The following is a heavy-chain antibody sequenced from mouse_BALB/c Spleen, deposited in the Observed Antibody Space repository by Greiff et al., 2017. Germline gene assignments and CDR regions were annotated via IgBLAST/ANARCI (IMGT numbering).Heavy chain of an antibody. CDR3: ARETRYYYAMDY. CDR2: IRNKANGYTT. V-gene: IGHV7-3*02. Sequence: EVQLQESGGGLVQPGGSLRLSCATSGFTFTDYYMSWVRQPPGKALEWLGFIRNKANGYTTEYSASVKGRFTISRDNSQSILYLQMNTLRAEDSATYYCARETRYYYAMDYWGQGTSVTVSS. J-gene: IGHJ4*01. CDR1: GFTFTDYY.